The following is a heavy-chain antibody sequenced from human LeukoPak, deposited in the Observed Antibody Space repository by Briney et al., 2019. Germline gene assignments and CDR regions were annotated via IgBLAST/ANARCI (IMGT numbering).Heavy chain of an antibody. CDR3: ARLSITGTTASSDY. CDR2: IYYSGCT. J-gene: IGHJ4*02. Sequence: PSEPLSLPCTVSGGPNSSYYWRWIRQPPAKGLEWIGYIYYSGCTNHNPSLQRRVTVSVDTSKNQFHLKLSSMTAADTAVYYCARLSITGTTASSDYWGQGTLVTVSS. D-gene: IGHD1-20*01. CDR1: GGPNSSYY. V-gene: IGHV4-59*08.